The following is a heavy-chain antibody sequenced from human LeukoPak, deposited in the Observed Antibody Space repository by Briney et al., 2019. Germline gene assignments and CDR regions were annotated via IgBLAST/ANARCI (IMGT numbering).Heavy chain of an antibody. Sequence: SVKVSCKASGGTFSSYAISWVRQAPGQGLEWMGRIIPILGIANYAQKFQGRVTITADKSTSTAYMELSSLRSEDTAVYYCARDRTKGGGYFDYWGQGTLVTVSS. CDR2: IIPILGIA. V-gene: IGHV1-69*04. CDR1: GGTFSSYA. D-gene: IGHD1/OR15-1a*01. CDR3: ARDRTKGGGYFDY. J-gene: IGHJ4*02.